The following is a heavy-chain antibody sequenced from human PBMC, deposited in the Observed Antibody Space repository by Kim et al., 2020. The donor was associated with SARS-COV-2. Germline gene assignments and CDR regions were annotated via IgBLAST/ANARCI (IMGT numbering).Heavy chain of an antibody. CDR3: ARWVGPHIVVIPAALYFDC. Sequence: GGSLRLSCAASGFTFSSYWMSWVRQAPGKGLEWVANIKQDGSEKYYVDSVKGRFTISRDNAKNSLYLQMNSLRAEDTAVYYCARWVGPHIVVIPAALYFDCWGQGTLVTVSS. CDR1: GFTFSSYW. J-gene: IGHJ4*02. CDR2: IKQDGSEK. D-gene: IGHD2-2*01. V-gene: IGHV3-7*01.